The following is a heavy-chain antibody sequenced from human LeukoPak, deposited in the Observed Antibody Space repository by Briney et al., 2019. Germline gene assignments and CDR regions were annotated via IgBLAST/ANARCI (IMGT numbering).Heavy chain of an antibody. CDR3: ARGSRVVVPAAMFDY. V-gene: IGHV1-2*02. CDR2: INPNSGGT. D-gene: IGHD2-2*01. J-gene: IGHJ4*02. Sequence: ASVKVSCKASGYTFTGYYMHWVRQAPGQGLEWMGWINPNSGGTNYAQKFQGRVTMTRDTSISTAYMELSRLRSDDTAVYYCARGSRVVVPAAMFDYWGQGTLVTVSS. CDR1: GYTFTGYY.